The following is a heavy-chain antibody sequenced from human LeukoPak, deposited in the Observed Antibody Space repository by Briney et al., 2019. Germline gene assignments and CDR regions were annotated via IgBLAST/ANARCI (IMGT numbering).Heavy chain of an antibody. J-gene: IGHJ3*01. V-gene: IGHV3-9*01. Sequence: HPGGSLRLSCAASGFTFDDYAMHWVRQAPGKGLEWVSGISWNSGSIGYADSVKGRFTISRDNAKNSLYLQMNSLRAEDTALYYCAKGRSSSTYDALDVWGQGTMVTVSS. CDR3: AKGRSSSTYDALDV. CDR2: ISWNSGSI. D-gene: IGHD2-2*01. CDR1: GFTFDDYA.